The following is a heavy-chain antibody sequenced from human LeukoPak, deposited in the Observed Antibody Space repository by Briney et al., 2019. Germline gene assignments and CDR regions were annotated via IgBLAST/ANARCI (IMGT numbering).Heavy chain of an antibody. V-gene: IGHV1-69*13. CDR3: ARATRSIAARRGAFDI. CDR1: GGTFSSYA. J-gene: IGHJ3*02. Sequence: SVKVSCKASGGTFSSYAISWVRQAPGQGLEWMGGIIPIFGTANYAQKFQGRVTITADESTSTAYMELSSLRSEDTAVYYCARATRSIAARRGAFDIWGQGTMVTVSS. CDR2: IIPIFGTA. D-gene: IGHD6-6*01.